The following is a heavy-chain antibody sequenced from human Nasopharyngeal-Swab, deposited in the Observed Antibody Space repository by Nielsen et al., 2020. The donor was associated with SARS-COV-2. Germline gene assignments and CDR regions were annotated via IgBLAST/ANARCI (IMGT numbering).Heavy chain of an antibody. CDR1: GFTFSSYE. CDR3: ASLPQRSGFYYYYGMDV. J-gene: IGHJ6*02. V-gene: IGHV3-48*03. Sequence: GESLKISCAASGFTFSSYEMNWVRQAPGKGLEWVSYISSSGSTIYYADSVKDRFTISRDNAKNSLYLQMNSLRAEDTAVYYCASLPQRSGFYYYYGMDVWGQGTTVTVSS. CDR2: ISSSGSTI. D-gene: IGHD3-10*01.